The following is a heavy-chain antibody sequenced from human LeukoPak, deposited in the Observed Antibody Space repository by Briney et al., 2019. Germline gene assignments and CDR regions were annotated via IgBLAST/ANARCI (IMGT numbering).Heavy chain of an antibody. J-gene: IGHJ4*02. V-gene: IGHV1-8*03. CDR2: MNPNSGNT. D-gene: IGHD6-13*01. Sequence: GASVKVSCKASGYTFTSYDINWVRQATGQGLEWMGWMNPNSGNTGYAQKFQGRVTITRNTSISTAYMELSSLRSEDTAEYYCARGVRGGSSSPFDYWGQGTLVTVSS. CDR3: ARGVRGGSSSPFDY. CDR1: GYTFTSYD.